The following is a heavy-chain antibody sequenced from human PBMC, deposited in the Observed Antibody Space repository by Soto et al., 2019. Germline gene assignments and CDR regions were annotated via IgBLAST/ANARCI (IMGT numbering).Heavy chain of an antibody. J-gene: IGHJ4*01. CDR2: ISGSGGST. Sequence: GGSLRLSCAASGFTFSSYAMSWVRQAPGKGLEWVSAISGSGGSTYYADSVKGRFTISRDNSKNTLYLQMNSLRAEDTAVYYCTTDSYSTMIVVRFDYWGHGNLVTVSS. CDR1: GFTFSSYA. D-gene: IGHD3-22*01. CDR3: TTDSYSTMIVVRFDY. V-gene: IGHV3-23*01.